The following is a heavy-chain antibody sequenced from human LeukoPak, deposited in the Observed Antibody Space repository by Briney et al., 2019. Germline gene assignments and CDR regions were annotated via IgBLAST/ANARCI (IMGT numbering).Heavy chain of an antibody. CDR3: ARHKTGTATFDY. CDR1: GGSISGSC. V-gene: IGHV4-59*08. CDR2: ISYGGIT. J-gene: IGHJ4*02. Sequence: SETLSLTCTVSGGSISGSCCSWIRQSPGKGLEWIGQISYGGITSYNPSLTTRVTISIDTSKNQFSLRLNSVTAADTAVYYCARHKTGTATFDYWGQGTLITVSS. D-gene: IGHD1-1*01.